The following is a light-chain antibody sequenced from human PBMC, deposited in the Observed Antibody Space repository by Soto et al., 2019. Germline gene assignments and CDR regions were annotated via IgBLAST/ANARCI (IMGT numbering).Light chain of an antibody. CDR3: MQGRQSPLT. J-gene: IGKJ4*01. CDR1: QSLLHRNGYNS. CDR2: LVS. V-gene: IGKV2-28*01. Sequence: IVMTQSPLSLPVTPGEAASISCRSSQSLLHRNGYNSLDWYLQKPGQSPRLLIYLVSNRASGVPDRFSGSGSGTDFTLRISRVEAEDVGIYYCMQGRQSPLTFGGGTRVEIK.